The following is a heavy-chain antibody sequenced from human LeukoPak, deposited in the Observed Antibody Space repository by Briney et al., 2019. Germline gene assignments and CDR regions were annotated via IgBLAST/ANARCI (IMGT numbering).Heavy chain of an antibody. CDR2: ISSSGSTI. J-gene: IGHJ4*02. Sequence: GGSLRLSCAASGFTFSSYEMNWVRQAPGKGLEWVSYISSSGSTIYYADSVKGRFTISRDNAKNSLYLQMNSLRAEDTAVYYCAGNSSPWPFDYWGQGTLVTVSS. CDR3: AGNSSPWPFDY. CDR1: GFTFSSYE. V-gene: IGHV3-48*03. D-gene: IGHD6-13*01.